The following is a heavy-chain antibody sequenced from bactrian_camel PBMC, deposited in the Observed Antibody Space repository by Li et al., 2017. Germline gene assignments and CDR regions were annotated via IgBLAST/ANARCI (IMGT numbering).Heavy chain of an antibody. CDR2: ISSDGTT. CDR3: AKPRTVEATDFGY. V-gene: IGHV3S1*01. J-gene: IGHJ6*01. Sequence: HVQLVESGGGSVQAGGSLKLSCASSGYILQTPGKERELVSFISSDGTTDYTDSVKVRFTISQDYAKNTLYLQMDSLQTDDTALYYCAKPRTVEATDFGYRGQGTQVTVS. CDR1: GY. D-gene: IGHD6*01.